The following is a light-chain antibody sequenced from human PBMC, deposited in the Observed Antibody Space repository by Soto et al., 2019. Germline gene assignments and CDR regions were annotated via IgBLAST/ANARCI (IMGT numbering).Light chain of an antibody. CDR3: QQYSGFLWP. Sequence: DIQMTQSPSTLSASVGDTVTITCRASQSIGTWLAWFQQKPGKAPRVLIYRASSLESGVPSRFSGSGSGTEFTLTINSLQPGDFATYYCQQYSGFLWPVGQGTKVEIK. CDR2: RAS. V-gene: IGKV1-5*03. CDR1: QSIGTW. J-gene: IGKJ1*01.